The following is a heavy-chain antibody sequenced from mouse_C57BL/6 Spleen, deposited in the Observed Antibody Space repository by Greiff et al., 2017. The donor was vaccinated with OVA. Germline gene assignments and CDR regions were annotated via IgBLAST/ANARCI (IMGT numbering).Heavy chain of an antibody. CDR1: GFNITDYY. Sequence: VQLQQSGAELVRPGASVKLSCTASGFNITDYYRHWVKQSPGQGLEWIGRIDPEDGDTEYPPKFKGKATKTADTSSNTAYLQLSSQTSEDTAVYYCTYDGVWGQGTTLTVSS. D-gene: IGHD1-2*01. J-gene: IGHJ2*01. V-gene: IGHV14-1*01. CDR2: IDPEDGDT. CDR3: TYDGV.